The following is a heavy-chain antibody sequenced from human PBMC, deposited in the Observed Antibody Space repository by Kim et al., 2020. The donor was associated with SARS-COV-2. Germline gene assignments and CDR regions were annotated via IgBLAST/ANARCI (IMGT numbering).Heavy chain of an antibody. J-gene: IGHJ5*02. D-gene: IGHD6-13*01. Sequence: ADSVKVRSALSRANAKNPLYLQQNSLRAEDTAVYYCARVSSGSSSWYWFDPWGQGTLVTVSS. V-gene: IGHV3-11*05. CDR3: ARVSSGSSSWYWFDP.